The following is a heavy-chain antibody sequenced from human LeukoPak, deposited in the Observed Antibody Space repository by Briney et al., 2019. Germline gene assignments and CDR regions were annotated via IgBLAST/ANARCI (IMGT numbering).Heavy chain of an antibody. D-gene: IGHD5-24*01. CDR2: LYSGGTT. V-gene: IGHV3-66*01. CDR1: GFIFSDYY. J-gene: IGHJ4*02. Sequence: PGGSLRLSCAASGFIFSDYYMNWIRQAPGKGLEWVSVLYSGGTTYYADSVKGRFTISRDNSKNTLYLQMNSLRAEDTAVYYCAMDSSWLPLKFDYWGQGTLVTVST. CDR3: AMDSSWLPLKFDY.